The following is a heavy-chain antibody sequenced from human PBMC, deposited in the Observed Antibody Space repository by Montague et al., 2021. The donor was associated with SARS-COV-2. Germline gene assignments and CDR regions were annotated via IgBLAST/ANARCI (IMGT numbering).Heavy chain of an antibody. Sequence: SGDSGDFYWRWIRQPPAEVLEWIGYMYYTGHTNYNPSLESRVTMPVDPSKNQFSLTLTSVTAADTAVYYCARSRANVPSRPGFDYWGQGALVTVSS. J-gene: IGHJ4*02. CDR3: ARSRANVPSRPGFDY. CDR1: SGDSGDFY. D-gene: IGHD6-6*01. V-gene: IGHV4-61*08. CDR2: MYYTGHT.